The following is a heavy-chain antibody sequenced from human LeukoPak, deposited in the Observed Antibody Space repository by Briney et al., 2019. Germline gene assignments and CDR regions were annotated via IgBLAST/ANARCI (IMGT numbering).Heavy chain of an antibody. CDR1: GFTFSSYA. D-gene: IGHD2-2*02. CDR2: ISGSGGST. V-gene: IGHV3-23*01. CDR3: AKDSEIVVVPAAIRGDAFDI. Sequence: PGGSLRLSCAASGFTFSSYAMSWVRQAPGKGLEWVSAISGSGGSTYYADSVKGRFTISRDNSKNTLYLQMNSLRAEDTAVYYCAKDSEIVVVPAAIRGDAFDIWGQGTMVTVSS. J-gene: IGHJ3*02.